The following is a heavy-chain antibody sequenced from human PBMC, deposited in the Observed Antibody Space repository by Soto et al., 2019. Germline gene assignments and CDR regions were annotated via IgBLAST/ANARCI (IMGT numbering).Heavy chain of an antibody. CDR1: GGTFSSYA. CDR3: ARAHCSGGSCYSSYYYYGMDV. CDR2: IIPIFGTA. D-gene: IGHD2-15*01. Sequence: SVKVSCKASGGTFSSYAISWVRQAPGQGLEWLGGIIPIFGTANYAQKFQGRVTITADESTSTAYMELSSLRSEDTAVYYCARAHCSGGSCYSSYYYYGMDVWGQGTTVTVSS. V-gene: IGHV1-69*13. J-gene: IGHJ6*02.